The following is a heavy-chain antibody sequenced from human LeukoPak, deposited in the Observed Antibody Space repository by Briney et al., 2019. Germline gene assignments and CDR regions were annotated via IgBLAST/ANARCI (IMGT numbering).Heavy chain of an antibody. V-gene: IGHV3-11*05. D-gene: IGHD5-12*01. CDR3: ARVGYSGYDYIY. J-gene: IGHJ4*02. Sequence: GGSLRLSCAASGFXFSDYYISWIRQAPGKGLEWISYISSSSSYTNYADSVKGRFTISRDNAKNSLYLQMNILRAEDTAVYYCARVGYSGYDYIYWGQGTLVSVSS. CDR1: GFXFSDYY. CDR2: ISSSSSYT.